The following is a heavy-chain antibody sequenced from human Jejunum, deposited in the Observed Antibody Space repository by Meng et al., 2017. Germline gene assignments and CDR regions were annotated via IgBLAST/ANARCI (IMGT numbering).Heavy chain of an antibody. J-gene: IGHJ4*02. Sequence: VQLCESGGGLAQPGGSLRVSCAASGFIFSNYVMNGVRPAPGKGLEWVSGITAAGSTSQYADSVKGRFTISRDNSKNTLFLQMNRLRAEDTALYYCAKDFGSGWYDYWGQGTLVTVSS. CDR1: GFIFSNYV. V-gene: IGHV3-23*01. CDR3: AKDFGSGWYDY. CDR2: ITAAGSTS. D-gene: IGHD6-19*01.